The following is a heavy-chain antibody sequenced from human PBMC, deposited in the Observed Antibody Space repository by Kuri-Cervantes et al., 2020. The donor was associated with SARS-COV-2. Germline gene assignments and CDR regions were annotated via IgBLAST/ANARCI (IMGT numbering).Heavy chain of an antibody. Sequence: LSLTCAASGFTFSSYGMHWVRQAPGKGLEWVAVISYDGSNKYYADSVKGRFTISRDNSKNTLYLQMNSLRAEDTAVYYCAKDTITVTATLLLDYWGQGTLVTVSS. D-gene: IGHD2-21*02. V-gene: IGHV3-30*18. J-gene: IGHJ4*02. CDR1: GFTFSSYG. CDR2: ISYDGSNK. CDR3: AKDTITVTATLLLDY.